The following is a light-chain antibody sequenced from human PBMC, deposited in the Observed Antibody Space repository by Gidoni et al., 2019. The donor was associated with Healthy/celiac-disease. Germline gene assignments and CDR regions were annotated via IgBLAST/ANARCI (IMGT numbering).Light chain of an antibody. V-gene: IGKV4-1*01. Sequence: DIVMTQSQDSLPVSLGERATINCKSSQSVLYSSNSKNYLAWYQQKPGQPPKLLIYWASTREAGVPDRCSGSCSGTDFTLTSSSLQAEDVAVYYCQKYYSTSYTFGQGTKLEIK. CDR3: QKYYSTSYT. CDR2: WAS. J-gene: IGKJ2*01. CDR1: QSVLYSSNSKNY.